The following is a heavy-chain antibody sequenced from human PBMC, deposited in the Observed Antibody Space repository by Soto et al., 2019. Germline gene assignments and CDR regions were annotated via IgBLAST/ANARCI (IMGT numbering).Heavy chain of an antibody. CDR3: AKFRGPSYSYYSMDV. CDR2: ISGSGRTT. CDR1: GFTFGSYA. D-gene: IGHD3-16*01. Sequence: EVQLLESGGGLVQPGGSLRLSCAPSGFTFGSYAMNWLRQAPGRGLECVSFISGSGRTTYYADSVKGRFTVSRDNSKNTLYLQMNSLRAEDTALYYCAKFRGPSYSYYSMDVWGKGTTVTVSS. J-gene: IGHJ6*03. V-gene: IGHV3-23*01.